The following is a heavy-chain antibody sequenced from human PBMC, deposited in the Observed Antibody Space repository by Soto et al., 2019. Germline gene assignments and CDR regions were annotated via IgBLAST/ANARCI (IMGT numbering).Heavy chain of an antibody. D-gene: IGHD5-12*01. CDR2: IYSGGTI. CDR1: GFTVGSNY. V-gene: IGHV3-66*01. J-gene: IGHJ4*02. Sequence: GGSLRLSCAASGFTVGSNYISWLRQAPGKGLEWVSVIYSGGTIYYADSVRGRFTISRDSAKNSMYLQMNSLTVEDTAMYYCASLDTATIKIAGYWGQGIQVTVSS. CDR3: ASLDTATIKIAGY.